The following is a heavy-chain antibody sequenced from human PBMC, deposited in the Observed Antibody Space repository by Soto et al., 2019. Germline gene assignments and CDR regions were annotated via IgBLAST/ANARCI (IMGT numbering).Heavy chain of an antibody. CDR3: ARHGVGGDYHGQDAFDI. CDR1: GGSISSYY. Sequence: QVQLQESGPGLVKPSETLSLTCTVSGGSISSYYWSWIRQPPGKGLEWIGYIYYSGSTNYNPSLKSRVTISVDTSKNQFSLKLSSVTAADTAGHYCARHGVGGDYHGQDAFDIWGQGTMVTVSS. J-gene: IGHJ3*02. V-gene: IGHV4-59*08. D-gene: IGHD4-17*01. CDR2: IYYSGST.